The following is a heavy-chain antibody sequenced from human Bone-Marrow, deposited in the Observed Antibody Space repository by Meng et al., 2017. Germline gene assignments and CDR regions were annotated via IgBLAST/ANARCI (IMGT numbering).Heavy chain of an antibody. CDR3: AATGSKPIDY. Sequence: QVQLHQWGTGLFKPSETLSLTCTVYGGSFSGYYWSWIRQPPGKGLEWIGEINHSGSTNYNPSLKSRVTMSIDTSKNQFSLKLTSVTAADTAVYYCAATGSKPIDYWGQGTLVTVSS. D-gene: IGHD3-9*01. V-gene: IGHV4-34*01. CDR2: INHSGST. J-gene: IGHJ4*02. CDR1: GGSFSGYY.